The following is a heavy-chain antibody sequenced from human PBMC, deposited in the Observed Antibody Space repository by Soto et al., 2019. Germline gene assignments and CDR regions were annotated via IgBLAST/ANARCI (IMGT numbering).Heavy chain of an antibody. D-gene: IGHD1-26*01. CDR3: AGGGAGSGPFTWELPDH. CDR2: ITPFSGDV. CDR1: GNTFTYRY. J-gene: IGHJ4*02. Sequence: QMQLVQSGAEVKKTGSSVTVSCTALGNTFTYRYLHWVRQAPGQALEWMGWITPFSGDVHYAQKFQERVTMTRDRSINTAYMQMSSLRSEDTAMYFCAGGGAGSGPFTWELPDHWGQGTLVTVSS. V-gene: IGHV1-45*02.